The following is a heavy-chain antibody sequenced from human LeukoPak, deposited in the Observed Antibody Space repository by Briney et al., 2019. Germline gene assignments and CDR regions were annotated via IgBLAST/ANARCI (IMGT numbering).Heavy chain of an antibody. D-gene: IGHD3-22*01. J-gene: IGHJ4*02. V-gene: IGHV1-8*01. CDR3: ARIMYYYDSSGYHGEYYFDY. CDR1: GYTFTSYD. CDR2: MNPNSGNT. Sequence: ASVKVSCKASGYTFTSYDINWVRQATGQGLEWMGWMNPNSGNTGYAQKFQGRVTITADESTSTAYMELSSLRSEDTAVYYCARIMYYYDSSGYHGEYYFDYWGQGTLVTVSS.